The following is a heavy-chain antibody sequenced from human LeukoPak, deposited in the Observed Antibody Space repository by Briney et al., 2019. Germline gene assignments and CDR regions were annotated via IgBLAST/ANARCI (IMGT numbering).Heavy chain of an antibody. D-gene: IGHD5-18*01. J-gene: IGHJ4*02. V-gene: IGHV3-23*01. CDR1: GFTFSSYA. CDR3: AKGDRGYSYGLADY. CDR2: ISGSGGST. Sequence: GGSLRLSCAASGFTFSSYAMSRVRQAPGKGLEWVSAISGSGGSTYYADSVKGRFTISRDNSKNTLYLQMNSLRAEDTAVYYCAKGDRGYSYGLADYWGQGTLVTVSS.